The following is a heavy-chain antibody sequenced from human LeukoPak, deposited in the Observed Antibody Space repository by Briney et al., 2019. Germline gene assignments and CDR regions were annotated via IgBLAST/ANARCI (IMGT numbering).Heavy chain of an antibody. V-gene: IGHV4-39*07. Sequence: SETLSLTCTVSGGSISSTSYYWGWIRQPPGKGLEWIGRIYFIGSTYYNPSLKSRFTISVDTSKTQFSLRLSSVTAADTAVYYCARTYTIFGVVHDYWGQGTLVTVSS. J-gene: IGHJ4*02. CDR3: ARTYTIFGVVHDY. CDR2: IYFIGST. D-gene: IGHD3-3*01. CDR1: GGSISSTSYY.